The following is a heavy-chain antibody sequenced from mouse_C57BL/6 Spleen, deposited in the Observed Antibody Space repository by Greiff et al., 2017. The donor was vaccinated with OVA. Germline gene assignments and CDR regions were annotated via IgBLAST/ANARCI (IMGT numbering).Heavy chain of an antibody. V-gene: IGHV2-2*01. Sequence: QVQLQQSGPGLVQPSQSLSITCTVSGFSLTSYGVHWVRQSPGKGLEWLGVIWSGGSTDYNAAFISRLSISKDNSKSQVFFKMNSLQADDTAIYYCARKGDYRGYYAMDYWGQGTSVTVSS. J-gene: IGHJ4*01. CDR2: IWSGGST. D-gene: IGHD2-4*01. CDR3: ARKGDYRGYYAMDY. CDR1: GFSLTSYG.